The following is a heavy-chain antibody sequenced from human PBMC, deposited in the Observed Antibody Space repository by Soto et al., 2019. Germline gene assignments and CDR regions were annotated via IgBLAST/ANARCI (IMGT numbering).Heavy chain of an antibody. D-gene: IGHD2-15*01. J-gene: IGHJ5*02. CDR2: IYDDGSA. Sequence: QMHLQESGPGLVKPSETLSLTCTVSGGSISSSYWSWIRQPPGKGLEWLAYIYDDGSANYNPSLKSRATISLDMYKNQFSLKVTSVTAADTAVYYCARDKYCSGGSCRKNWFDPWGQGTLVTVSS. V-gene: IGHV4-59*01. CDR1: GGSISSSY. CDR3: ARDKYCSGGSCRKNWFDP.